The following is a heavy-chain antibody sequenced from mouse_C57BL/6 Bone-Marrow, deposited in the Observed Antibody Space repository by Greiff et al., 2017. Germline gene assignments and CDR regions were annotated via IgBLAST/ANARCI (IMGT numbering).Heavy chain of an antibody. D-gene: IGHD2-1*01. CDR1: GYTFTSYW. V-gene: IGHV1-64*01. J-gene: IGHJ2*01. Sequence: QVHVKQPGAELVKPGVSVKLSCKASGYTFTSYWMHWVKQRPGQGLEWIGMIHPNSGSTNYNEKFKSKATLTVDKSSSTAYMQLSSLTSEDSAVYYCAHGNWDYWGQGTTLTVSS. CDR3: AHGNWDY. CDR2: IHPNSGST.